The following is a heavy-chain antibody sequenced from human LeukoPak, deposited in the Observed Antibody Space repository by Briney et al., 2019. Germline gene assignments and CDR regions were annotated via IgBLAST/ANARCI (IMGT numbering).Heavy chain of an antibody. Sequence: GGSLRLSCAASGFTVSRNYMSWVRQAPGKGLEWVSVLYSDGSTYHADSVKGRFTVSRDNSKNTLYLQMNSLRAEDTAVYYCASGYCGGACQLGGVDMWGQGTMVTVSS. J-gene: IGHJ3*02. CDR1: GFTVSRNY. CDR3: ASGYCGGACQLGGVDM. D-gene: IGHD2-21*02. V-gene: IGHV3-53*01. CDR2: LYSDGST.